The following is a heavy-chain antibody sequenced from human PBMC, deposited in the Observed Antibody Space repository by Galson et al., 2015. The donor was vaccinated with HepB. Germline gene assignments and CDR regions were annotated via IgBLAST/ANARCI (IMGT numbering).Heavy chain of an antibody. CDR1: GFTFNDYR. J-gene: IGHJ5*02. V-gene: IGHV3-48*02. CDR2: ISRNSKVI. Sequence: SLRLSCAASGFTFNDYRMNWVRQAPGKGLEWISYISRNSKVIHYADSAKGRFTVSRDNAKNSLYLQMDSLRDGDTALYYCVRDGGDGYNYCDLWGQGTLVTVSS. CDR3: VRDGGDGYNYCDL. D-gene: IGHD2-21*01.